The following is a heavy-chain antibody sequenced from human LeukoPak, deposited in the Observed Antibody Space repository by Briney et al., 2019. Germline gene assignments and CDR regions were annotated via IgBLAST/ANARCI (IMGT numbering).Heavy chain of an antibody. D-gene: IGHD4-17*01. V-gene: IGHV1-18*01. Sequence: GASVTLSFKSSNYTFIYYTINWVRQAPGQGLEWMGWISPKNGDTNPAQRFQGRVTMTTETSTTTAYMDLRNLTSDDTAVYFCARGPLYGDYYCDFWGQGTLVTVSS. CDR2: ISPKNGDT. CDR1: NYTFIYYT. CDR3: ARGPLYGDYYCDF. J-gene: IGHJ4*02.